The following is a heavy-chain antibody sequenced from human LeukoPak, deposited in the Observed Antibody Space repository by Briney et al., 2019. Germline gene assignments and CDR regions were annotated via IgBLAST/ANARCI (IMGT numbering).Heavy chain of an antibody. CDR3: ARLSKDTVVLPAAMAHYFDY. CDR2: IHYTGST. CDR1: GCSISGYY. J-gene: IGHJ4*02. V-gene: IGHV4-59*08. Sequence: SETLSLTCTVSGCSISGYYWSWIRQPPGKGLQFIGYIHYTGSTNYNPSLESRVTLSVDTSQNQFSLKLRSVTAADTAVYYCARLSKDTVVLPAAMAHYFDYWGQGTLVTVSS. D-gene: IGHD2-2*01.